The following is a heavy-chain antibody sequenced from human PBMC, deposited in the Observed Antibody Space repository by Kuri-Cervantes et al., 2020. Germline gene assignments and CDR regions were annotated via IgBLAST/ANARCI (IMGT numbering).Heavy chain of an antibody. CDR2: ISFDGSTQ. CDR3: AREKGFTSGYDY. J-gene: IGHJ4*02. CDR1: GFTLSSDG. Sequence: GGSLRLSCAGSGFTLSSDGMHWVRQSPGKGLEWVAVISFDGSTQYYADSVKGRFAISRDTSKNTLFLHLNSLRPEDTALYYCAREKGFTSGYDYWGQGTLVTVSS. V-gene: IGHV3-30*03. D-gene: IGHD5-12*01.